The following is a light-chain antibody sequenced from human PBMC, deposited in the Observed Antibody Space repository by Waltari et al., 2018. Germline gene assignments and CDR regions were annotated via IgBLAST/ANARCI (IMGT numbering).Light chain of an antibody. CDR3: RSFASRIGV. CDR2: MVT. CDR1: SSDVGSYNF. J-gene: IGLJ2*01. V-gene: IGLV2-23*02. Sequence: QSALTQPASVSGSPGQAITISCTGTSSDVGSYNFVSWYQQHPGKAPKLIISMVTKQPAGVFNCFSGSKSGKTASLTIAGLPADDEADYYCRSFASRIGVFGGGTKVNVL.